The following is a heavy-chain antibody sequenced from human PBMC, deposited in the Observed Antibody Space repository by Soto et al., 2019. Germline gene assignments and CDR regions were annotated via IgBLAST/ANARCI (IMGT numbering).Heavy chain of an antibody. V-gene: IGHV1-2*02. CDR2: IGPESGAT. CDR1: GYTFTGHY. Sequence: ASVKVSCKASGYTFTGHYIHWVRQAPEQGPEWMGEIGPESGATRYAEKFQGRVTMTRDMSITTVYMELNNLSPDDTAVYYCGRGRSGQIVVFYWGQETQATASS. D-gene: IGHD3-22*01. CDR3: GRGRSGQIVVFY. J-gene: IGHJ4*02.